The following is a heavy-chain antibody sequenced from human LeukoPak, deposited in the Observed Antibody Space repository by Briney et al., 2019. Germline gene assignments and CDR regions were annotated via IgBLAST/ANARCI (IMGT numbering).Heavy chain of an antibody. D-gene: IGHD6-19*01. CDR1: GGSISSSSYY. J-gene: IGHJ4*02. Sequence: SETLSLTCTVSGGSISSSSYYWGWIRQPPGKGLEWIGSIYYSGSTYYNPSLKSRVTISVDTSKNQFSLKLSSVTAADTAMYYCARLRIAVGGTDYFDYWGQGTLVTVSS. CDR3: ARLRIAVGGTDYFDY. CDR2: IYYSGST. V-gene: IGHV4-39*01.